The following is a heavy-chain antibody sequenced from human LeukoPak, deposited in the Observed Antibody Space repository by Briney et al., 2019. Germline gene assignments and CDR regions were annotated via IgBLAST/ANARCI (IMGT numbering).Heavy chain of an antibody. Sequence: SETLSLTCAVYGGSFSGYYWSWLRQPPGKGLEWIGEINHSGSTNYNPSLKSRVTISVDTSKNQFSLKLSSVTAADTVVYYCARGAYSSSWYFDYWGQGTLVTVSS. D-gene: IGHD6-13*01. CDR1: GGSFSGYY. CDR3: ARGAYSSSWYFDY. J-gene: IGHJ4*02. CDR2: INHSGST. V-gene: IGHV4-34*01.